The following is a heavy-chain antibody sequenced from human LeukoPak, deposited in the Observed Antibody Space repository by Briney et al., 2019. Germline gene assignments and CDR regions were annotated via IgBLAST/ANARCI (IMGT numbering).Heavy chain of an antibody. Sequence: GGSLRLSCAASGFRISGYVMHWVRQAPGKGPESVSAISPDGNTYYANSAKGRFTISGDNSQNTLYLQMGSLTVDDMAVYYCARENPQGGSEYWGQGTLVTVSS. D-gene: IGHD5-12*01. V-gene: IGHV3-64*01. CDR2: ISPDGNT. J-gene: IGHJ4*02. CDR1: GFRISGYV. CDR3: ARENPQGGSEY.